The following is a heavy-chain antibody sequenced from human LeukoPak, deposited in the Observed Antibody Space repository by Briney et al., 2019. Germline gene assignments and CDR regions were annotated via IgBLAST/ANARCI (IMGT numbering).Heavy chain of an antibody. CDR2: IYYSGST. Sequence: PLETLSLTCTVSGGSISRSSFYWGWIRQPPGKGLEWIGSIYYSGSTYYNPSLKSRVTISVDTSKNQFSLKLSSVTASDTAVYYCASSPEGGYCSGGSCYHYPGFDYWGQGTLVTVSS. V-gene: IGHV4-39*01. CDR3: ASSPEGGYCSGGSCYHYPGFDY. D-gene: IGHD2-15*01. J-gene: IGHJ4*02. CDR1: GGSISRSSFY.